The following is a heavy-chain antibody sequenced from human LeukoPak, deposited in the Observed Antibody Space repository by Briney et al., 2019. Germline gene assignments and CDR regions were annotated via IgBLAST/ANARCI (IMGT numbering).Heavy chain of an antibody. CDR2: IDWDDDK. CDR1: GFSLSTSKMC. D-gene: IGHD2-8*01. V-gene: IGHV2-70*11. CDR3: ARIYAGPGYFDY. Sequence: SGPTLVNPTQTLTLTCTFSGFSLSTSKMCVNWIRQPPGKALEWLARIDWDDDKYYSTSLKTRLTISKATTKNQVVLTMTNMDPVDTGTYYCARIYAGPGYFDYWGQGTLVTVSS. J-gene: IGHJ4*02.